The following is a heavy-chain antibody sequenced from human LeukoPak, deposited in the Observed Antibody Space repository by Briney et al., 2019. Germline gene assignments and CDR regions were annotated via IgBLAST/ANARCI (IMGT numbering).Heavy chain of an antibody. Sequence: PSETLSLTCTVSGGSISSYYWSWIRQPPGKGLEWIGYIYYSGSTNYNPSLKSRVTISVDTSKNQFSLKLSSVTAADTAVYYCAREFRNSGSYWDFDYWGQGTLVTVSS. CDR1: GGSISSYY. CDR3: AREFRNSGSYWDFDY. J-gene: IGHJ4*02. D-gene: IGHD1-26*01. V-gene: IGHV4-59*12. CDR2: IYYSGST.